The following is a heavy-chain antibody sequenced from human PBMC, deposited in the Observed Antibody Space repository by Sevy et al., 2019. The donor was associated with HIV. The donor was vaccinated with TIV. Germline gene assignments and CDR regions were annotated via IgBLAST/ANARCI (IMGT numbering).Heavy chain of an antibody. J-gene: IGHJ4*02. CDR1: GYTFTGQY. CDR2: INPNSGGT. V-gene: IGHV1-2*02. CDR3: ARDRRLRGYSYCSFDY. Sequence: ASVKVSGKASGYTFTGQYIHWVRQAPGQGLEWMGWINPNSGGTNYAQEFQGRVTITTDTSISTAYMELSGLKSDDTAIYYGARDRRLRGYSYCSFDYWGQGTLVTVSS. D-gene: IGHD5-18*01.